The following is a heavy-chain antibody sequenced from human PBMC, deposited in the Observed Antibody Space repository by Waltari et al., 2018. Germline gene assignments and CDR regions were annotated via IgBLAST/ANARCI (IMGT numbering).Heavy chain of an antibody. CDR2: IYYSGST. CDR1: GGSISSYY. CDR3: VRSGQQWLIRL. D-gene: IGHD6-19*01. Sequence: QVQLQESGPGLVKPSETLSLTCTVSGGSISSYYWSWIRQPPGKGLEWIGYIYYSGSTNYNPSLKSRVTISVDTSKNQFSLKLSSVTAADTAVYYCVRSGQQWLIRLWGQGTLVTVSS. V-gene: IGHV4-59*08. J-gene: IGHJ4*02.